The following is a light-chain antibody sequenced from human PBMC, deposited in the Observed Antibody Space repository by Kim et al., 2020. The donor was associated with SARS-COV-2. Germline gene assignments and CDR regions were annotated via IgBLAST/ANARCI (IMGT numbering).Light chain of an antibody. CDR2: GKN. J-gene: IGLJ3*02. V-gene: IGLV3-19*01. CDR3: NSRDSSGNRV. CDR1: SLRSYY. Sequence: SSELTQDPAVSVALGQTVRITSQGDSLRSYYASWYQQKPGQAPVLVIYGKNNRPSGIPDRFSGSSSGNTASLTITGAQAEDEADYYCNSRDSSGNRVFGGGTADRP.